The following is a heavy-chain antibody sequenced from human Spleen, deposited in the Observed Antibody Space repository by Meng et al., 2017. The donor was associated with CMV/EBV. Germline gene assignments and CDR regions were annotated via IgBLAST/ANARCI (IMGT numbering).Heavy chain of an antibody. V-gene: IGHV3-30-3*01. CDR1: GFSFSSHA. CDR2: ITYEGVNK. Sequence: GGSLRLSCAASGFSFSSHAMHWVRQAPGKGLEWVAFITYEGVNKFYVDSVKGRFTISRDNSKNTLYLQMNSLRAEDTAVYYCAKDLSGTTKGWSYFDYWGQGTLVTVSS. J-gene: IGHJ4*02. D-gene: IGHD1-26*01. CDR3: AKDLSGTTKGWSYFDY.